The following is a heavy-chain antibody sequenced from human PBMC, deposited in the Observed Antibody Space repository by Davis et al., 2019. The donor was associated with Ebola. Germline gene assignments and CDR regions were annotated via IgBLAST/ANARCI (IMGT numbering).Heavy chain of an antibody. CDR1: GYTFTSYG. Sequence: ASVKVSCKASGYTFTSYGISWVRQAPGQGLEWMGWISIYNGNTNYAQKLQGRVTMTTDTSTSTAYMELRSLRAEDTAVYYCAGRTILYVWGQGTTVTVSS. V-gene: IGHV1-18*01. CDR3: AGRTILYV. J-gene: IGHJ6*02. D-gene: IGHD3-3*01. CDR2: ISIYNGNT.